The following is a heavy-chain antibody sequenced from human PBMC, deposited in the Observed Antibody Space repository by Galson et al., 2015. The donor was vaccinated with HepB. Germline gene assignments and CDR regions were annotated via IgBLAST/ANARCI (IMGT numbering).Heavy chain of an antibody. CDR3: GSGSGWYDVGTRDAFDI. CDR2: ISYDGSNK. V-gene: IGHV3-30*03. CDR1: GFTFSSYG. Sequence: SLRLSCAASGFTFSSYGMHWVRQAPGKGLEWVAVISYDGSNKYYADSVKGRFTISRDNSKNTLYLQMNSLRAEDTAVYYCGSGSGWYDVGTRDAFDIWGQGTMVTVSS. J-gene: IGHJ3*02. D-gene: IGHD6-19*01.